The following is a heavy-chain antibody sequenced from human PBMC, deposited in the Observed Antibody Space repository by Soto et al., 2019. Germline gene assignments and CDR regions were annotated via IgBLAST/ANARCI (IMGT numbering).Heavy chain of an antibody. V-gene: IGHV4-31*03. CDR3: ARQRNDDYYYYYMDV. J-gene: IGHJ6*03. D-gene: IGHD1-1*01. CDR1: GGSISSGGYY. CDR2: IYYSGST. Sequence: QVQLQESGPGLVKPSQTLSLTCTVSGGSISSGGYYWSWIRQHPGKGLEWIGYIYYSGSTYYNPSLKSRVTISVDTSKNQFSLKLSSVTAADTAVYYCARQRNDDYYYYYMDVWGKGTTVTVSS.